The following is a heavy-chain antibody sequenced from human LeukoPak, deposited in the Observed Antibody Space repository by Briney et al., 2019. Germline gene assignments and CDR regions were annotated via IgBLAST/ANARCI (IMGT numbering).Heavy chain of an antibody. CDR3: AKRSGAPNNFDY. V-gene: IGHV3-43*02. CDR1: GFTHDEHD. J-gene: IGHJ4*02. Sequence: PGGSLRLSCAASGFTHDEHDMFWVRQVPGKGREWVCLISKDGGNKQYADSVKGRFSVSRDNNRNSLSLQMNSLRSEDTALYFCAKRSGAPNNFDYWGQGALVTVSS. D-gene: IGHD1-1*01. CDR2: ISKDGGNK.